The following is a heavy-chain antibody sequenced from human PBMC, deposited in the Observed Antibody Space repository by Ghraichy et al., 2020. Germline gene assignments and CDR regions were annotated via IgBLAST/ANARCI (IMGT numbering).Heavy chain of an antibody. J-gene: IGHJ4*02. CDR3: ARERLYYYDGSGHYYFDC. CDR1: GFTFSSYN. CDR2: ISSKGHYL. Sequence: GGSLRLSFASSGFTFSSYNMHSGLQAPWEGLGWVSSISSKGHYLYYADSMKGRFTISRDNAKNSLYLRINSLTAEDSAVYYCARERLYYYDGSGHYYFDCWGQGTLVTVSS. V-gene: IGHV3-21*01. D-gene: IGHD3-22*01.